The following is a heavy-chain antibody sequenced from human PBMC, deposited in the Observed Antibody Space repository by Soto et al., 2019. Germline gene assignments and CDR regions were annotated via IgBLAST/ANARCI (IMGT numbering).Heavy chain of an antibody. J-gene: IGHJ5*02. D-gene: IGHD3-9*01. CDR2: IIPLFGTA. Sequence: QVQLVQSGAEVKKPGSSVKVCCKASEGTFSSYAISWVRQAPGQGLEWMGGIIPLFGTANYAQKFQGRVTITADESTSTAYMELSSLRSEDTAVYYCARDPRILTGYSFDPWGQGTLVTVSS. V-gene: IGHV1-69*12. CDR1: EGTFSSYA. CDR3: ARDPRILTGYSFDP.